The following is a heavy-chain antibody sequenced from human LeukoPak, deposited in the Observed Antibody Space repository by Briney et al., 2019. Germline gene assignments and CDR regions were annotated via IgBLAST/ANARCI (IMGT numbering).Heavy chain of an antibody. CDR3: VRARPKNPFDY. D-gene: IGHD2/OR15-2a*01. CDR1: GDSVSSNSNA. CDR2: TYYRSKWFM. Sequence: SQTLSLTCAISGDSVSSNSNAWNWVRQSPSRGLEWLGRTYYRSKWFMDYAVSVKSRMTVNPDTTKNQFSLQLNSVTPEDTAVYYCVRARPKNPFDYWGQGTLVTVSS. V-gene: IGHV6-1*01. J-gene: IGHJ4*02.